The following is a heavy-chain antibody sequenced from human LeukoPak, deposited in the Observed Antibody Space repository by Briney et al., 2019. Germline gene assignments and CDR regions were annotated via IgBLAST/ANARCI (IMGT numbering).Heavy chain of an antibody. CDR3: ARFGYVAAVDL. CDR1: GFSFSAYW. Sequence: GGSLRLSCAASGFSFSAYWLTWVRQAPGTGLEWVANINPAGTETYYVDPVKGRFTISRDNAKNLLYLQMNSLRAGDTAVYYCARFGYVAAVDLWGQGTRVTVSS. V-gene: IGHV3-7*01. J-gene: IGHJ4*02. D-gene: IGHD2-15*01. CDR2: INPAGTET.